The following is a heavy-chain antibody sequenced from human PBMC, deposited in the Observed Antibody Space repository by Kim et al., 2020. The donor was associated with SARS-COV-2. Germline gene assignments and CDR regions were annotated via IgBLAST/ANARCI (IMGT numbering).Heavy chain of an antibody. CDR2: IYYSGST. V-gene: IGHV4-39*01. CDR1: GGSISSSSYY. CDR3: ARRITMVRGVIMTYYFDY. D-gene: IGHD3-10*01. Sequence: SETLSLTCTVSGGSISSSSYYWGWIRQPPGKGLEWIGSIYYSGSTYYNPSLKSRVTISVDTSKNQFSLKLSSVTAADTAVYYCARRITMVRGVIMTYYFDYWGQGTLVTVSS. J-gene: IGHJ4*02.